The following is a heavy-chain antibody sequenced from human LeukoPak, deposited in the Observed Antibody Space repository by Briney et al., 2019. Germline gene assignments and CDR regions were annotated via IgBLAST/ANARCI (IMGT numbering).Heavy chain of an antibody. D-gene: IGHD3-3*02. CDR1: GGSFSSYY. Sequence: SETLSLTCAVSGGSFSSYYWSWVRQPPGKGLEWIGEINHSGSTNYYASLKSRVTRSVDTSENQFSLKLSSVTAADTAVYYCARLLAWQNYYYYYYMDVWGKGTTVTISS. V-gene: IGHV4-34*01. CDR3: ARLLAWQNYYYYYYMDV. J-gene: IGHJ6*03. CDR2: INHSGST.